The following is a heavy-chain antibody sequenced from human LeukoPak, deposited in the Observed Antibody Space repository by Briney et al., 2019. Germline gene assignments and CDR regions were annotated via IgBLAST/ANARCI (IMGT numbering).Heavy chain of an antibody. V-gene: IGHV4-34*01. CDR2: INHSGST. CDR1: GGSFSGYY. D-gene: IGHD2-2*01. J-gene: IGHJ4*02. CDR3: ARLNYLVVVPAAMRAGFDY. Sequence: SETLSLTCAVYGGSFSGYYWSWIRQPPGKGLEWIGEINHSGSTNYNPSLKSRVTISVDTSKNQFSLKLSSVTAADTAAYYCARLNYLVVVPAAMRAGFDYWGQGTLVTVSP.